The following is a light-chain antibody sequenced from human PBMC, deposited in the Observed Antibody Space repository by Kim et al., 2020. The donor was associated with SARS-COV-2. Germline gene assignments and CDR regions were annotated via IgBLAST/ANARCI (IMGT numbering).Light chain of an antibody. J-gene: IGLJ3*02. V-gene: IGLV2-14*03. CDR3: GSYTTTNTWV. Sequence: GRSITISCTAASRDVGAYNYVSWYQQHPGRAPKLLIYDVNNRPSGVSDRFSGSKSGRTASLTISGLLAEDEGDYYCGSYTTTNTWVFGGGTQLTVL. CDR1: SRDVGAYNY. CDR2: DVN.